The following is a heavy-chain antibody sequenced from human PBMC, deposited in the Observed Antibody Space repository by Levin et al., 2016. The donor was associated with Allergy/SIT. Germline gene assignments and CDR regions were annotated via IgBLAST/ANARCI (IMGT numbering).Heavy chain of an antibody. D-gene: IGHD5-18*01. CDR1: GGTFSSFD. CDR2: IIPIFGTA. Sequence: SVKVSCKASGGTFSSFDINWVRQAPGQGLEWMGGIIPIFGTANYAQKFQGRVTITADESTGTTYMDLSSLRSEDTAVYYCARDRGALRGYRYGAFDIWGQGTMVNVSS. CDR3: ARDRGALRGYRYGAFDI. J-gene: IGHJ3*02. V-gene: IGHV1-69*13.